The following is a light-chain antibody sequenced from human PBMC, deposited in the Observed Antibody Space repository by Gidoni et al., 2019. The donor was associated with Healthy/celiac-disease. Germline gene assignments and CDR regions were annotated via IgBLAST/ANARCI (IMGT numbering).Light chain of an antibody. J-gene: IGKJ1*01. CDR2: DAS. CDR1: QSISSW. V-gene: IGKV1-5*01. Sequence: DIQMTQSPSTLSASVGDRVTITCRASQSISSWLAWYQQKPGKAPKLLIYDASSLESGVPSRFSGSGSGTEFTLTISSLQPDDFATYYCQQYNSYSSVTFXQXTKVEIK. CDR3: QQYNSYSSVT.